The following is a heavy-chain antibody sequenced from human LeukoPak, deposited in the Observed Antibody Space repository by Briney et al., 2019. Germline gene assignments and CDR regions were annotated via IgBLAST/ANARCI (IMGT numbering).Heavy chain of an antibody. D-gene: IGHD6-6*01. CDR2: IYYSGST. J-gene: IGHJ5*02. V-gene: IGHV4-30-4*01. CDR3: ARGKELAAPDP. Sequence: SQTLSLTCTVSGGSISSGDYYWSWIRQPPGKGLEWIGYIYYSGSTYHNPSLKSRVTISVDTSKNQFPLKLSSVTAADTAVYYCARGKELAAPDPWGQGTLVTVSS. CDR1: GGSISSGDYY.